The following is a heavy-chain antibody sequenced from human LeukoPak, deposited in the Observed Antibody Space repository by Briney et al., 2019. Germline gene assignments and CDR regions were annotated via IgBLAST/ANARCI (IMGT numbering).Heavy chain of an antibody. CDR2: ISGSRGTT. V-gene: IGHV3-23*01. J-gene: IGHJ3*02. D-gene: IGHD2-21*01. CDR3: ARFLDAFDI. CDR1: GFTFSNYA. Sequence: PGGSLRLSCAASGFTFSNYAMSWVRQAPGKGLEWVSGISGSRGTTYYADSVKGRLTISRDNSKNTLYLQMNSLRAEDTAVYYCARFLDAFDIWGQGTMVTVSS.